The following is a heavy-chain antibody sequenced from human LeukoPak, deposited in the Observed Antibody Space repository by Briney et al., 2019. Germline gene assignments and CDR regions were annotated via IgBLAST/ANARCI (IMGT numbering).Heavy chain of an antibody. CDR2: ISSGSSSI. D-gene: IGHD2-2*01. V-gene: IGHV3-48*02. Sequence: GGSLRLSCAASGFTFSSYSMNWVRQAPGKGLEWLSCISSGSSSIHSADSVKGRFTISRDNARNSLFLQMNSLRDEDTAVYYCARDFNYAFDYWGQGTLVTVSS. CDR3: ARDFNYAFDY. J-gene: IGHJ4*02. CDR1: GFTFSSYS.